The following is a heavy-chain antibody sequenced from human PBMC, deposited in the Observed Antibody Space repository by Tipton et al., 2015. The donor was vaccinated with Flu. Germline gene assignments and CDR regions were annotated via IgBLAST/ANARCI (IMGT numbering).Heavy chain of an antibody. CDR2: INHSGST. D-gene: IGHD3-3*01. J-gene: IGHJ6*02. Sequence: LRLSCAVYGGSFSGYYWSWIRQPPGKGLEWIGEINHSGSTNYNPSLKSRVTISVDTSKNQFSLKLSSGTAADTAVYYCARGRIYDFWSGYYSPYYYYGMDVWGQGTTVTVSS. CDR1: GGSFSGYY. CDR3: ARGRIYDFWSGYYSPYYYYGMDV. V-gene: IGHV4-34*01.